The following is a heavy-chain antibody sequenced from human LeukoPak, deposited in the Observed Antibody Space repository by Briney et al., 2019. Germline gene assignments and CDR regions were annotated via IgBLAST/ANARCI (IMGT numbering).Heavy chain of an antibody. Sequence: GGSLRLSCAGSGFTFHRYWMSWVRQAPGKGLEWVANIKQDGSEKYYVDSVRGRFTISRDNAKNSLYLQMNSLRAEDTALYYCASRYFDTNGYYYDYWGQGTLVTVSS. CDR1: GFTFHRYW. J-gene: IGHJ4*02. CDR2: IKQDGSEK. CDR3: ASRYFDTNGYYYDY. D-gene: IGHD3-22*01. V-gene: IGHV3-7*01.